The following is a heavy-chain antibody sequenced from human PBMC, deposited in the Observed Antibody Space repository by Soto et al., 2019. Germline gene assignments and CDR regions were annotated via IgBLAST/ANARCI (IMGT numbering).Heavy chain of an antibody. J-gene: IGHJ4*02. V-gene: IGHV3-23*01. CDR1: GFTFSSYA. D-gene: IGHD3-3*01. Sequence: QAGGSLRLSCAASGFTFSSYAMSWVRQAPGKGLEWVSAISGSGGSTYYADSVKGRFTISRDNSKNTLYLQRNSLRAEDTAVYYCAKVTLYDFWSGYHRGGYFDYWGQGTLVTVSS. CDR2: ISGSGGST. CDR3: AKVTLYDFWSGYHRGGYFDY.